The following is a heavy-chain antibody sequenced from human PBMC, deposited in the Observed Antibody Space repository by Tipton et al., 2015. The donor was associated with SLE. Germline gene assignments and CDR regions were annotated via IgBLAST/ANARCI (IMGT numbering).Heavy chain of an antibody. CDR1: GYSISSGFY. CDR2: IYHSGTT. V-gene: IGHV4-38-2*02. D-gene: IGHD3-16*01. CDR3: ARGGAFDI. J-gene: IGHJ3*02. Sequence: TLSLTCTVSGYSISSGFYWGWIRQPPGKGLEWIGNIYHSGTTYYNPSLKSRVTISVDTSKNQFSLKLSSVTAADTAVYYCARGGAFDIWGQGTMVTVSS.